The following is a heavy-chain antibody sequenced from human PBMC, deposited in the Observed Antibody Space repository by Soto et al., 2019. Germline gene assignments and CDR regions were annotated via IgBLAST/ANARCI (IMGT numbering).Heavy chain of an antibody. D-gene: IGHD6-6*01. Sequence: VASVKVSCKASGYTFTNYAMHWVRQAPGQRLEWMGWINAGNGNTKYSQKFQGRVTITRDESTSTAYMELSSLRSEDTAVYYCASLSGAARPYYYYGMDVWGQGTTVTVSS. V-gene: IGHV1-3*01. CDR2: INAGNGNT. CDR3: ASLSGAARPYYYYGMDV. J-gene: IGHJ6*02. CDR1: GYTFTNYA.